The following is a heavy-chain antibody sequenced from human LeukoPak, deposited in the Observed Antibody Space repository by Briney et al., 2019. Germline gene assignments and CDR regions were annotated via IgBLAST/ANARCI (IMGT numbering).Heavy chain of an antibody. CDR1: GYTVTSYY. J-gene: IGHJ5*02. CDR2: INPSGGST. D-gene: IGHD4-11*01. CDR3: ARDYSNHEVPSRWFDP. V-gene: IGHV1-46*01. Sequence: ASVKVSCKASGYTVTSYYMHWVRQAPGQGLEWMGIINPSGGSTSYAQKFQGRVTMTRDTSTSTVYMELSSLRSEDTAVYYCARDYSNHEVPSRWFDPWGQGTLVTVSS.